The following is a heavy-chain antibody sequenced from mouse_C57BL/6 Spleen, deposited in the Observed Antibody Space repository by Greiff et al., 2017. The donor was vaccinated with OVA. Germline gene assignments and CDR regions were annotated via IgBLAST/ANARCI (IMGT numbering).Heavy chain of an antibody. Sequence: EVQLQQSGPVLVKPGASVKMSCKASGYTFTDYYMNWVKQSHGKSLEWIGVINPYNGGTSYNQKFKGKATLTVDKSSSTAYMELNSLTSEDSAVYYCARWGQLRLAWFAYWGQGTLVTVSA. CDR1: GYTFTDYY. CDR2: INPYNGGT. D-gene: IGHD3-2*02. V-gene: IGHV1-19*01. CDR3: ARWGQLRLAWFAY. J-gene: IGHJ3*01.